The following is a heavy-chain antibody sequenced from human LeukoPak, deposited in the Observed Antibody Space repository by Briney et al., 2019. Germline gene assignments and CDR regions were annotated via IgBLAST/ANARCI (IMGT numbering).Heavy chain of an antibody. CDR1: GYTFTSYD. CDR2: IIPIFGTA. CDR3: ARELRPYYYDSSGYFDY. V-gene: IGHV1-69*06. J-gene: IGHJ4*02. D-gene: IGHD3-22*01. Sequence: ASVKVSCKASGYTFTSYDINWVRQATGQGLEWMGGIIPIFGTANYAQKFQGRVTITADKSTSTAYMELSSLRSEDTAVYYCARELRPYYYDSSGYFDYWGQGTLVTVSS.